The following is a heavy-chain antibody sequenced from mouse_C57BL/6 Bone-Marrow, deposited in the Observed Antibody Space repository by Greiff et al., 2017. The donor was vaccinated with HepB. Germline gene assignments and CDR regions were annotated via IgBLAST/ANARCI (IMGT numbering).Heavy chain of an antibody. CDR3: TGGTMVTTDYFDY. D-gene: IGHD2-2*01. Sequence: EVKLVESGGGLVQPGGSMKLSCAASGFTFSDAWMDWVRQSPEKGLEWVAEIRNKANNHATYYAESVKGRFTISRDDSKSSVYLQMNSLRAEDTGIYYCTGGTMVTTDYFDYWGQGTTLTVSS. V-gene: IGHV6-6*01. CDR1: GFTFSDAW. J-gene: IGHJ2*01. CDR2: IRNKANNHAT.